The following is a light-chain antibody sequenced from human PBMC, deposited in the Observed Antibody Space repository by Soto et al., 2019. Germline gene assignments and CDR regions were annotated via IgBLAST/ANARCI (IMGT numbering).Light chain of an antibody. Sequence: EIVMTQSPATLSVSPAERATLSCRASQSVSSNLAWYQQKPGQAPRLLIYGASTRATGIPARFSGSASGTEFTRTISSLQSEDFAVYYCQQYNNWPLTFGGGTKVEIK. J-gene: IGKJ4*01. CDR3: QQYNNWPLT. CDR1: QSVSSN. V-gene: IGKV3-15*01. CDR2: GAS.